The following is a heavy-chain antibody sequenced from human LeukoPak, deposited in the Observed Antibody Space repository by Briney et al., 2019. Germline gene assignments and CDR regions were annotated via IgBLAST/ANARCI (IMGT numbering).Heavy chain of an antibody. CDR2: INPNSGGT. Sequence: GASVKVSCKASGYTFTSYDINWVRQAPGQGLEWMGWINPNSGGTSYAQKFQGRVTMTRDTSISTAYMELSRLRSDDTAVYYCATERVSIAAAGKGPFDYWGQGTLVTVSS. CDR3: ATERVSIAAAGKGPFDY. J-gene: IGHJ4*02. D-gene: IGHD6-13*01. CDR1: GYTFTSYD. V-gene: IGHV1-2*02.